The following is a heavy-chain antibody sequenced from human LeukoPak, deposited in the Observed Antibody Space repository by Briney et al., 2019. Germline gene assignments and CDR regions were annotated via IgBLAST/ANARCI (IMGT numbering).Heavy chain of an antibody. CDR1: GGSISSGGYY. CDR3: ARAPRASRGLIDY. CDR2: IYYSGST. J-gene: IGHJ4*02. D-gene: IGHD3-10*01. V-gene: IGHV4-31*03. Sequence: SETLSLTCTVSGGSISSGGYYWSWIRQHPGTGLEWIGYIYYSGSTYYNPSLKSRVTISVDTSKNQFSLKLSSVTAADTAVYYCARAPRASRGLIDYWGQGTLVTVSS.